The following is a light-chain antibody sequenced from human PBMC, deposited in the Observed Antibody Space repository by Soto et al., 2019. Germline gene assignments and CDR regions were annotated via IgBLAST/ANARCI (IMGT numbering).Light chain of an antibody. J-gene: IGLJ3*02. CDR2: VNS. CDR1: SSNIGANYD. V-gene: IGLV1-40*01. Sequence: SVLTQPPSVSGAPGQRVTISCTGSSSNIGANYDVHWYQQLPGTAPKLLIYVNSNRPSGVPDRFSGSKSGTSASLAITGLQAEDEADYYCQSYDSSLSGVVFGGGTKLTVL. CDR3: QSYDSSLSGVV.